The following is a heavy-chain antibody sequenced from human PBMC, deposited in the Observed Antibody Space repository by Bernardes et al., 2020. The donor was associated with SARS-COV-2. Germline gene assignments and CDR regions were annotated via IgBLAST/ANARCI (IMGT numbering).Heavy chain of an antibody. CDR3: ARDGDIVVVPDAVIYYYGMDV. CDR2: ISAYNGNT. J-gene: IGHJ6*02. CDR1: GYTFTSYG. D-gene: IGHD2-2*01. Sequence: ASVKVSCKASGYTFTSYGISWVRQAPGQGLEWMGWISAYNGNTNYAQKLQGRVTMTTDTSTSTAYMELRSLRSDDTAVYYCARDGDIVVVPDAVIYYYGMDVWGQGTTVTVSS. V-gene: IGHV1-18*04.